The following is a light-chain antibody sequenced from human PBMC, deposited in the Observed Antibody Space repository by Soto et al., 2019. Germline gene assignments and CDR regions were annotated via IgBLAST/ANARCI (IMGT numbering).Light chain of an antibody. Sequence: SYELTQPPSVSVSPGQTASITCSGDKLGDKYAYWYLQQPGQSPVLVIYQDTKRPSGIPERFSGSNSGNTATLTISGTQAMDEADYYCQAWDSSTLVFGGGTKLTVL. CDR2: QDT. J-gene: IGLJ2*01. V-gene: IGLV3-1*01. CDR3: QAWDSSTLV. CDR1: KLGDKY.